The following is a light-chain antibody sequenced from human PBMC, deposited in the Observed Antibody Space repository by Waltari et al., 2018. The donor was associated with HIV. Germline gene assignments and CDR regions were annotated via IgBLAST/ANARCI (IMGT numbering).Light chain of an antibody. J-gene: IGLJ3*02. Sequence: QSFLTQPPSASGTPGRRVVLSCSGTTSTAGSIPVNSYRQAPGTAPKRLMFSNHQRPSGVTDRFSGSKSGTSASLAIKGLQSEDEADYYCAARDDSLNVWVFGGGTKLTVL. CDR1: TSTAGSIP. CDR2: SNH. V-gene: IGLV1-44*01. CDR3: AARDDSLNVWV.